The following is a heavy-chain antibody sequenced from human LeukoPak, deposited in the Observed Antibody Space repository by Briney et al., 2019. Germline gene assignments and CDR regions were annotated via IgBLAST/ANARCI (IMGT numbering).Heavy chain of an antibody. CDR1: GFTFSSYA. Sequence: GGSLRLSCAASGFTFSSYAITWVRQAPGKGLEWVSSIRSTGDSTFYADSVKGRFTISRDNAKKALYLQMNSLRAEDTAVYYCAREYCSGDSCYNDAFDMWGQGTMVTVSS. CDR3: AREYCSGDSCYNDAFDM. V-gene: IGHV3-21*01. D-gene: IGHD2-15*01. J-gene: IGHJ3*02. CDR2: IRSTGDST.